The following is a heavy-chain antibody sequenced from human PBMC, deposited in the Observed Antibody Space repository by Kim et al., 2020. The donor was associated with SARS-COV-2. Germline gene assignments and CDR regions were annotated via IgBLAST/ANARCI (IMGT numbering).Heavy chain of an antibody. J-gene: IGHJ4*02. CDR1: GFTFDDYA. D-gene: IGHD6-13*01. Sequence: SLRLSCAASGFTFDDYAMHWVRQAPGKGLEWVSGISWNSGSIGYADSVKGRFTISRDNAKNSLYLQMNSLRAEDTALYYCAAPSDSSSWYPVDYCGQGTLVTVSS. CDR2: ISWNSGSI. V-gene: IGHV3-9*01. CDR3: AAPSDSSSWYPVDY.